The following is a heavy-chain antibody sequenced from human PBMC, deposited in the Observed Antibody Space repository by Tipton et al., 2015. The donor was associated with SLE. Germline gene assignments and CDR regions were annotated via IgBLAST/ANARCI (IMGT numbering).Heavy chain of an antibody. D-gene: IGHD6-13*01. V-gene: IGHV4-39*07. CDR1: GDSISSSSFY. J-gene: IGHJ4*02. Sequence: TLSLTCTVSGDSISSSSFYWGWIRQPPGKGLEWIGSIYYSGSTYYNPSLKSRVTISVDTSKNQFSLKLNSVTAADTAVYYCARRSWSFDYWGQGTLVTVSS. CDR3: ARRSWSFDY. CDR2: IYYSGST.